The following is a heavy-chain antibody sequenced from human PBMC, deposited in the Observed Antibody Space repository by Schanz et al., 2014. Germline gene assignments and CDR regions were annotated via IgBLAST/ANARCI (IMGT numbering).Heavy chain of an antibody. CDR2: LSEGGGGT. J-gene: IGHJ5*02. CDR3: AKAADWPVTQFDP. V-gene: IGHV3-23*01. Sequence: EMQLLESGGGLAQPGGSLRLSCAASGFTLSNYAMSWVRQAPGKGLEWVSALSEGGGGTHYADSVRGRFTISSDSSKNTLYLQMSSLRADDTAVYYCAKAADWPVTQFDPWGQGTLVIVSS. CDR1: GFTLSNYA. D-gene: IGHD3-9*01.